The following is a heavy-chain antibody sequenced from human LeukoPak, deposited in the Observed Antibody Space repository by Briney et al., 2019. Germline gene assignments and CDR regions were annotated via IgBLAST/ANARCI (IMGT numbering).Heavy chain of an antibody. Sequence: ASVKVSCKASGYTFTSYAMHWVRQAPGQRLEWMGWINAGNGNTKYSQKFQGRVTITADESTSTAYMELSSLRSEDTAVYYCARGVPAAILSYYFDYWGQGTLVTVSS. CDR1: GYTFTSYA. CDR2: INAGNGNT. D-gene: IGHD2-2*01. V-gene: IGHV1-3*01. CDR3: ARGVPAAILSYYFDY. J-gene: IGHJ4*02.